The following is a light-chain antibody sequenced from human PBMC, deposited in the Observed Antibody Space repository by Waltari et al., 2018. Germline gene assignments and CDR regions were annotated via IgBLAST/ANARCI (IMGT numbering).Light chain of an antibody. CDR2: GAS. J-gene: IGKJ1*01. CDR1: QSIGRT. V-gene: IGKV3-20*01. CDR3: QNYERLPLT. Sequence: EVVLTLSPGTLSSSPGERATLPCRASQSIGRTLTWYQQKPGQSPRPLMYGASIRAAGIPDRFSGSGSGTDFILTITRLEPEDFAVYYCQNYERLPLTFGQGTKVEIK.